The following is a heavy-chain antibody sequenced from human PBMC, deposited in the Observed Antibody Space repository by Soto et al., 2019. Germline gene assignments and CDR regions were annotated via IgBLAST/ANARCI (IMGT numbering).Heavy chain of an antibody. J-gene: IGHJ6*02. CDR1: GGSVSSGSYQ. CDR2: IYYSGST. D-gene: IGHD6-13*01. V-gene: IGHV4-31*03. Sequence: SSETLSLTCTVSGGSVSSGSYQWTWIRQPPGKGLEWIGYIYYSGSTYYNPSLKSRVTISVDTSKNQFSLKLSSVTAADTAVYYCARTPMDIAAAGRDYYYYGMDVWGQGTTVTVSS. CDR3: ARTPMDIAAAGRDYYYYGMDV.